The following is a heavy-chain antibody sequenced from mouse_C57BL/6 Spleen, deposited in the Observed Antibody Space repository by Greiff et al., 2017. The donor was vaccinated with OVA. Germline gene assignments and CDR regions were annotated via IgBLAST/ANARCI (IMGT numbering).Heavy chain of an antibody. J-gene: IGHJ3*01. D-gene: IGHD2-5*01. V-gene: IGHV1-82*01. CDR1: GYAFSSSW. CDR3: AREKSNYEEIFAY. CDR2: IYPGDGDT. Sequence: QVQLQQSGPELVKPGASVKISCKASGYAFSSSWMNWVKQRPGKGLEWIGRIYPGDGDTNYNGKFKGKATLTADKSSSTAYMQLSSLTSEDSAVYFCAREKSNYEEIFAYWGQGTLVTVSA.